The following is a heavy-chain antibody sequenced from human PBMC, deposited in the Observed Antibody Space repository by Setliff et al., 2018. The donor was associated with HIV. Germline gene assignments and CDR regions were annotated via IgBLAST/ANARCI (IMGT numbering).Heavy chain of an antibody. J-gene: IGHJ4*02. CDR2: FYHSGST. D-gene: IGHD3-16*01. CDR3: ARLGHTFGGPGY. CDR1: GGSFSGYY. V-gene: IGHV4-38-2*01. Sequence: SETLSLTCAVYGGSFSGYYWGWIRQPPGKGLEWIGSFYHSGSTYYNPSLRSRVTISVDTSKNQFSLKLSSVTAADTAVYYCARLGHTFGGPGYWGQGTLVTVSS.